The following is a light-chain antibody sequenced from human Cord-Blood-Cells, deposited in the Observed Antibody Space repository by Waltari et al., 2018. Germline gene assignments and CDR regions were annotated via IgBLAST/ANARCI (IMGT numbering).Light chain of an antibody. V-gene: IGKV3-11*01. CDR3: QQRSNWPTLT. J-gene: IGKJ4*01. CDR1: QSVSSY. Sequence: EIVLTQSPATLSLSPRERATLSCRVSQSVSSYLAWYQQKPGQAPRLLIYDASNSATGIPARFSGSGSGTDFTLTISSLEHEDFAVYYCQQRSNWPTLTFGGGTKVEIK. CDR2: DAS.